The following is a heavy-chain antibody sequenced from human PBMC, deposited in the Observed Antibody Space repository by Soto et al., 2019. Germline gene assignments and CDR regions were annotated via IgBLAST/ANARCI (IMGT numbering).Heavy chain of an antibody. CDR3: ARAPYYYGSGSNIRYYYYFYGMDV. CDR1: GGSISSGGYY. V-gene: IGHV4-31*03. J-gene: IGHJ6*02. Sequence: SETLSLTCTVSGGSISSGGYYWSWIRQHPGKGLEWIGYIYYSGSTYYNPSLKSRVTISVDTSKNQFSLKLSSVTAADTAVYYCARAPYYYGSGSNIRYYYYFYGMDVWGQGTTVTVSS. D-gene: IGHD3-10*01. CDR2: IYYSGST.